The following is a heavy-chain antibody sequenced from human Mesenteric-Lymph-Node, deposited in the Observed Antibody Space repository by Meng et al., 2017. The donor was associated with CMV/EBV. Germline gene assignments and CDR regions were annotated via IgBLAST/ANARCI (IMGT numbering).Heavy chain of an antibody. CDR1: GFTFSSYA. CDR2: IYGDGSST. J-gene: IGHJ4*02. D-gene: IGHD2-15*01. Sequence: GGSLRLSCVASGFTFSSYAMSWVRQAPGKGLEWVSVIYGDGSSTYYAASVKGQFTISRDNSKNTLYLQMNSLRAEDTAVYYCAKDRGAPGSCYNYWGQGTLVTVSS. CDR3: AKDRGAPGSCYNY. V-gene: IGHV3-23*03.